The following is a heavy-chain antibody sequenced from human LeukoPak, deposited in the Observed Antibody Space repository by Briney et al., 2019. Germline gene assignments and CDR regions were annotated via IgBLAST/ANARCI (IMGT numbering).Heavy chain of an antibody. V-gene: IGHV4-59*01. CDR3: ARWELLGRRFDY. CDR1: GGSISSYF. D-gene: IGHD1-26*01. J-gene: IGHJ4*02. CDR2: VYYSGST. Sequence: SETLSLTCIVSGGSISSYFWSWIRQPPGKGLEWIGYVYYSGSTNYNPSLKGRVTISVDTSKNQFSLKVSSVTAADTAVYYCARWELLGRRFDYWGQGTLVTVSS.